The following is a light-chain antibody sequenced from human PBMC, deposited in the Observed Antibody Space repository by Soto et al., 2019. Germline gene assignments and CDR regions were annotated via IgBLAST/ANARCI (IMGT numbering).Light chain of an antibody. CDR1: QSISSY. CDR2: AAS. V-gene: IGKV1-39*01. J-gene: IGKJ4*01. CDR3: QQSYSTPLT. Sequence: DIQMTQSPSSLSASVGDRVTTTCRASQSISSYLNWYQQKPGKAPKLLIYAASSLQSGVPSRFSGSGSGTDFTLTISSLQPEDFATYYCQQSYSTPLTFGGGTKG.